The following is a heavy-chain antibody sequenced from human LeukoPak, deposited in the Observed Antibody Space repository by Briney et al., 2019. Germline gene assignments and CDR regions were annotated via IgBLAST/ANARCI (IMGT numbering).Heavy chain of an antibody. CDR2: INPNSGGT. Sequence: ASVKVSCKASGYTFTGYYMHWVRQAPGQGVEWMGWINPNSGGTNYAQKFQGRVTMTRDTSISTAYMELSRLRSDDAAVYYCARDDEVAAAPEGDDYWGQGTLVTVSS. V-gene: IGHV1-2*02. D-gene: IGHD2-15*01. CDR3: ARDDEVAAAPEGDDY. J-gene: IGHJ4*02. CDR1: GYTFTGYY.